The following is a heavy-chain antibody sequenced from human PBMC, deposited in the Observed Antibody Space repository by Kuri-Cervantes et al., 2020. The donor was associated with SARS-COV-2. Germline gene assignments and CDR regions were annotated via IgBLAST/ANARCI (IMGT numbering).Heavy chain of an antibody. CDR3: ARGGSVSTASLL. D-gene: IGHD3-10*01. J-gene: IGHJ4*01. V-gene: IGHV4-34*11. CDR1: GGSFSGYY. Sequence: GSLRLSCAVFGGSFSGYYWSWIRQSPGKGLEWIGNIYYSENTKYDPSLKSRVTISIDTSKNQLSLNLSSVTATDTAVYHCARGGSVSTASLLWGHGTLVTVSS. CDR2: IYYSENT.